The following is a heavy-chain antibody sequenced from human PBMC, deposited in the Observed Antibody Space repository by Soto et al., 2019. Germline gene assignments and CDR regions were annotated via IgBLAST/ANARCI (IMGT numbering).Heavy chain of an antibody. D-gene: IGHD1-1*01. CDR1: SGSVMNYY. V-gene: IGHV4-59*02. CDR2: ISHTGKT. Sequence: PSETLSLTCIVSSGSVMNYYWTWIRQTPEKGLEWIGDISHTGKTNYNPSLESRVTMAMDLSGNQFSLKLRSVTAADSALYFCARETWNTHGRHYRLEPWGLGTLVTVSS. CDR3: ARETWNTHGRHYRLEP. J-gene: IGHJ5*02.